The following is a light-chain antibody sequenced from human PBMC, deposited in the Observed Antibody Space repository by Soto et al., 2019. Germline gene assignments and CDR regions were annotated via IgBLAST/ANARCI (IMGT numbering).Light chain of an antibody. J-gene: IGKJ2*01. CDR1: QGISNW. CDR2: AAS. V-gene: IGKV1-12*01. Sequence: DIQMTQSPSSVSASVGDRVTITCRASQGISNWLAWYQQKPGKAPNLLIYAASTLKSGVPSRFSGSGSGTDFTLTISSLQPEDFATYYCQQANSFPYTFGQGTKLEIK. CDR3: QQANSFPYT.